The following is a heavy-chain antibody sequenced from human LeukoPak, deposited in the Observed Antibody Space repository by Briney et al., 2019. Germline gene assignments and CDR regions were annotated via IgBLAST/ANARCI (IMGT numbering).Heavy chain of an antibody. CDR1: GFAFSTYW. CDR3: AKDSNMAYDFWSGTSYYFDY. D-gene: IGHD3-3*01. J-gene: IGHJ4*02. CDR2: INSDGSST. Sequence: GGSLRLSCAASGFAFSTYWMHWVRQAPGKGLVWVSRINSDGSSTSYADSVKGRFTISRDNAKNTLYLQMNSLRAEDTAVYYCAKDSNMAYDFWSGTSYYFDYWGQGTLVTVSS. V-gene: IGHV3-74*01.